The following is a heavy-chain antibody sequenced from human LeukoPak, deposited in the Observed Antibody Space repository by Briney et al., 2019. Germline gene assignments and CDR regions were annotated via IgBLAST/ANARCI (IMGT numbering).Heavy chain of an antibody. J-gene: IGHJ4*02. V-gene: IGHV3-9*01. Sequence: GGSLRLSCAASGFTFDDYAMHWVRHAPGKGLEWVSGISWNSGSIGYADSVKGRFTISRDNAKNSLYLQMNSLRAEDTALYYCAKVRGDYGDYSFDYWGQGTLVTVSP. D-gene: IGHD4-17*01. CDR2: ISWNSGSI. CDR3: AKVRGDYGDYSFDY. CDR1: GFTFDDYA.